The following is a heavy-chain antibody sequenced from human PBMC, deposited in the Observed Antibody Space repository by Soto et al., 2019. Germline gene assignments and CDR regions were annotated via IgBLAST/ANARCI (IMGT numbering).Heavy chain of an antibody. CDR3: ARLSLYCTNGVCPYYFDY. CDR1: GGSISSYY. J-gene: IGHJ4*02. V-gene: IGHV4-59*08. Sequence: SETLSLTCTVSGGSISSYYWSWIRQPPGKGLEWIGYIYYSGSTNYNPSLKSRVTISVDTSKNQFSLKLSSVTAADTAVYYCARLSLYCTNGVCPYYFDYWGQGTLVTVSS. CDR2: IYYSGST. D-gene: IGHD2-8*01.